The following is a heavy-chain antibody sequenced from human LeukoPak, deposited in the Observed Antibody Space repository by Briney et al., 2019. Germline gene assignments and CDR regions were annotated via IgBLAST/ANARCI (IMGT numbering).Heavy chain of an antibody. CDR1: GGSIGTYY. J-gene: IGHJ6*04. CDR3: AREFPHLDV. V-gene: IGHV4-59*01. Sequence: PSETLSLTCTVSGGSIGTYYWLWIRQPPPKGLEWIAYIYYSGSTNYNPALQSRVTISVDTSKNQVSLKLTSVTAADTAVYYCAREFPHLDVWGKGTTVTVSS. CDR2: IYYSGST.